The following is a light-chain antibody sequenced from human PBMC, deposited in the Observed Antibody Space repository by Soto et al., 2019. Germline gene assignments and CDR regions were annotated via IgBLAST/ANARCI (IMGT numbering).Light chain of an antibody. Sequence: QSVLTQPPSVSGALGQRVTISCTGSSSNIGAGYDVHWYQQLPGTAPKLLIYGHTNRPSGVPGRFSGSRSGTSASLAISGLQAEDEADYYCQSHDSSLSTYVFGTGTKLTVL. CDR1: SSNIGAGYD. J-gene: IGLJ1*01. CDR2: GHT. V-gene: IGLV1-40*01. CDR3: QSHDSSLSTYV.